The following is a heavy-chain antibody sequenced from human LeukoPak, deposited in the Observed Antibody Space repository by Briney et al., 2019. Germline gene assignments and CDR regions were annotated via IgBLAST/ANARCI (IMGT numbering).Heavy chain of an antibody. CDR3: AKDKEDYYFDY. D-gene: IGHD2-15*01. CDR1: GFTFDDYA. V-gene: IGHV3-43*02. CDR2: ISGDGGST. Sequence: GGSLRLSCAASGFTFDDYAMHWVRQAPGKGLEWVSLISGDGGSTYYADSVKGRFTISRDNSKNSLYLQMNSLRTEATALYYCAKDKEDYYFDYWGQGTLVTVSS. J-gene: IGHJ4*02.